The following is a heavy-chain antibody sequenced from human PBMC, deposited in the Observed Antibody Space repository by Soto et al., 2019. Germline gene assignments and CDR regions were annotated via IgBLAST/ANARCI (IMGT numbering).Heavy chain of an antibody. CDR2: IYLGGTT. D-gene: IGHD6-13*01. J-gene: IGHJ6*02. CDR3: ASLIANQGMDV. CDR1: GYSISSSSF. V-gene: IGHV4-38-2*01. Sequence: SETLSLTCAVSGYSISSSSFCGWIRQPPGKGLEWIGSIYLGGTTYYDPSLKSRVTISVDTSKNKFSLKLSSVTAADTAVYYCASLIANQGMDVWGQGTTVTVSS.